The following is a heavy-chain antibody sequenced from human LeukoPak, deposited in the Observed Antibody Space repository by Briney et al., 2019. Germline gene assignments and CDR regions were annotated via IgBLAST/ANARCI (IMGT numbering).Heavy chain of an antibody. Sequence: GGSLRLSWAASGFTVSSNYMSWVRQAPGKGLEWVSVIYSGGSAYYADSVKGRFTISRDNSKNTLYLQMNSLRAEDTAVYYCASRPGTPSLFDYWGQGTLVTVSS. CDR2: IYSGGSA. J-gene: IGHJ4*02. V-gene: IGHV3-66*01. CDR3: ASRPGTPSLFDY. CDR1: GFTVSSNY. D-gene: IGHD1-1*01.